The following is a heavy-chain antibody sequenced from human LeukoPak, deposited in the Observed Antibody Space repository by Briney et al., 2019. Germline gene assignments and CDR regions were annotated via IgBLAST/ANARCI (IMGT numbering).Heavy chain of an antibody. V-gene: IGHV4-30-4*01. CDR2: MYYSGST. CDR1: GGSISSGDYY. Sequence: SETLSLTCTVSGGSISSGDYYWSWIRQPPGKGLEWIGYMYYSGSTYYNPSLKSRVTISLDTSKNQFSLKLNSVTAADTAVYYCARPYYYDSRIDPWGQGTLVTVSS. D-gene: IGHD3-22*01. J-gene: IGHJ5*02. CDR3: ARPYYYDSRIDP.